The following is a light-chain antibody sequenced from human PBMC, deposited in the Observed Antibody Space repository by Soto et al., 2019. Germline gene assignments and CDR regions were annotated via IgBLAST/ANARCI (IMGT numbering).Light chain of an antibody. Sequence: DIQMTQSPTTLSASVGDRVTITCRASQSISNLLAWYQQKPGTAPKXLIYDASSLQGGVPSRFSGSGSGTDGTITISSLQPEDFATYYCQQLWTYPLTFGGGTKVDIK. CDR3: QQLWTYPLT. J-gene: IGKJ4*01. CDR2: DAS. V-gene: IGKV1-5*01. CDR1: QSISNL.